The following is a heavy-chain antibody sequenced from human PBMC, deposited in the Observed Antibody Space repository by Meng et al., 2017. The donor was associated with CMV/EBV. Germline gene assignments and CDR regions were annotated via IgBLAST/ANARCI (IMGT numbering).Heavy chain of an antibody. CDR1: TFTSYY. V-gene: IGHV1-46*01. CDR2: INPSGGST. J-gene: IGHJ4*02. Sequence: TFTSYYMHWVRRGPGQGLEWMGIINPSGGSTSYAQKFQGRVTMTRDTSTSTVYMELSSLRSEDTAVYYCARDRYYYDSSGYYGGFDYWGQGTLVTVSS. D-gene: IGHD3-22*01. CDR3: ARDRYYYDSSGYYGGFDY.